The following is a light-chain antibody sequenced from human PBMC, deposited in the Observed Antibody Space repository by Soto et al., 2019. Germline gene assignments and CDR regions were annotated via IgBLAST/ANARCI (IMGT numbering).Light chain of an antibody. CDR1: SSDVGNYNL. J-gene: IGLJ3*02. CDR3: CSYAGSSTWV. CDR2: EGS. V-gene: IGLV2-23*01. Sequence: QSVLTQPASVSGSPGQSITISCTGTSSDVGNYNLVSWYQQHPGKAPKVMIYEGSKRPSGVSNRFSGSKSGNTASLTISGLQAEDEADYYCCSYAGSSTWVFGGGTKLTVL.